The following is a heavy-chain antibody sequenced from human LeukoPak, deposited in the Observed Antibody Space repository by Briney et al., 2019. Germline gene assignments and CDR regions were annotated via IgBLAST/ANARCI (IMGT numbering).Heavy chain of an antibody. V-gene: IGHV1-18*01. CDR3: ARDSHCSGGGCYDYYQFMDV. Sequence: ASVRVSCKASGYNFTNYGLSWVRRAPGQGLEWMGWINVHNGYTKYSWRLQGRVTMTTETSTSTVYMYLTSLTSDDTAVYYCARDSHCSGGGCYDYYQFMDVWGQGTTVTVSS. D-gene: IGHD2-15*01. J-gene: IGHJ6*02. CDR2: INVHNGYT. CDR1: GYNFTNYG.